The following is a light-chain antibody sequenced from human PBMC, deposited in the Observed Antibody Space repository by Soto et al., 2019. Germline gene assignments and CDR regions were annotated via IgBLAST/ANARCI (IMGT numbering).Light chain of an antibody. Sequence: EIFLTQSPGTLSLSPGERATLSCRASQSIASSYLAWYQQRPGQAPRLLVSGTSSRATGIPDRFSGSGSGTDFTLTISRLEPEDFAVYYCQHYGTSPFTFGPGTKVHIK. CDR2: GTS. CDR3: QHYGTSPFT. J-gene: IGKJ3*01. V-gene: IGKV3-20*01. CDR1: QSIASSY.